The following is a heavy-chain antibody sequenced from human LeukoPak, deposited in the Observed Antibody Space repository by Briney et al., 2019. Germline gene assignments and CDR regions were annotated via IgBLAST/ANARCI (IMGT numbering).Heavy chain of an antibody. Sequence: GGSLRLSCATSGFTFSSYEMNWVRQAPGKGLEWVSYISATGNTIYYADSVKGRFTISRDNAKNSLYLQMNSLRAEDTAFYYCARDSSGNFIPDYFDYWGQGTLVTVSS. D-gene: IGHD3-10*01. CDR2: ISATGNTI. CDR3: ARDSSGNFIPDYFDY. V-gene: IGHV3-48*03. J-gene: IGHJ4*02. CDR1: GFTFSSYE.